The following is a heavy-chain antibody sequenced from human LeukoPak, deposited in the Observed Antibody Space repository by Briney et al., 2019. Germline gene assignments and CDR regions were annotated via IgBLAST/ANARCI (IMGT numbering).Heavy chain of an antibody. CDR1: GYTFTGYY. Sequence: ASVKVSCKASGYTFTGYYMHWVRQAPGQGLEWMGWINPNSGGTNYAQKFQGRVTMTRDTSISTAYMELSRLRSDDTAVYYCARGRLVLRYFDWPPDYWGQGTLVTVSS. D-gene: IGHD3-9*01. V-gene: IGHV1-2*02. CDR2: INPNSGGT. J-gene: IGHJ4*02. CDR3: ARGRLVLRYFDWPPDY.